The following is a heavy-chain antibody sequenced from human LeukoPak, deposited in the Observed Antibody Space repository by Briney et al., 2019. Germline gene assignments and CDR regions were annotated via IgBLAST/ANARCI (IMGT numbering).Heavy chain of an antibody. CDR1: GFTFSSYS. Sequence: GGSLRLSCAASGFTFSSYSMNWVRQAPGKGLEWVSYISNSGNYIYYADSVKGRFTISRDNAKNSLYLQMNSLRAEDTAVYYCARERRTMGGRGYYDSSGYAYYWSQGTLVTVSS. CDR3: ARERRTMGGRGYYDSSGYAYY. CDR2: ISNSGNYI. D-gene: IGHD3-22*01. V-gene: IGHV3-21*01. J-gene: IGHJ4*02.